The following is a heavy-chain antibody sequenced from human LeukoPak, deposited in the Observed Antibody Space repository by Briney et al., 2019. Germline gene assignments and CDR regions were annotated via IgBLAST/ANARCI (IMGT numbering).Heavy chain of an antibody. CDR3: ATKGPRDQVRVFVDY. J-gene: IGHJ4*02. CDR1: GFTFSDYY. D-gene: IGHD3-3*01. Sequence: GGSLRLSCAASGFTFSDYYMSWIRQAPGKGLEWVSYISSSGSTIYYADSVKGRFTISRDNAKNSLYLQMNSLRAADTAVYYCATKGPRDQVRVFVDYWGQGTLVTVSS. CDR2: ISSSGSTI. V-gene: IGHV3-11*01.